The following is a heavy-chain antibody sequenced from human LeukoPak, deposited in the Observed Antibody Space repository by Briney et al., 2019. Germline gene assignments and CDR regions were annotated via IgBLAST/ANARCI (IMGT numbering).Heavy chain of an antibody. V-gene: IGHV1-18*01. CDR3: ARDNPTVTTSKLDY. D-gene: IGHD4-17*01. Sequence: ASVKVSCKASGYTFTSYGISWVRQAPGQGLEWMGWISAYNGNTNYAQKLQGRVTMTTDTSTSTAYMELRSLRSDDTAVYYCARDNPTVTTSKLDYWGQGTLVTVSS. CDR2: ISAYNGNT. CDR1: GYTFTSYG. J-gene: IGHJ4*02.